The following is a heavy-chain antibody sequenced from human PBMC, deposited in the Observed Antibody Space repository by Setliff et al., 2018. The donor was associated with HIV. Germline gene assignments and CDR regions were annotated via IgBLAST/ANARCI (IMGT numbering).Heavy chain of an antibody. CDR3: VTQRGSGSDPFDI. V-gene: IGHV1-24*01. CDR2: FDPQDDET. Sequence: ASVKVSCKVSGSTLTELSRHWVRQAPGKGLEWIGSFDPQDDETIYAQNFQGRVTMTEDTSTDTAYMELSSLRSEDTAVYYCVTQRGSGSDPFDIWGPGTMVTVSS. D-gene: IGHD6-25*01. J-gene: IGHJ3*02. CDR1: GSTLTELS.